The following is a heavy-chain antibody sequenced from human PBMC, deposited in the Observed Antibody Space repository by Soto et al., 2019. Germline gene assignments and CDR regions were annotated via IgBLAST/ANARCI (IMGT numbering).Heavy chain of an antibody. CDR2: INPTTGAT. Sequence: QAKLVQSGAEVKKPGASVKVSCQASGYTFTAQYLHWVRKAPGEGLEWMGWINPTTGATRYAQKSQGRVTMTRDTSMSTAYLDVRSLRPADTVVYYCAKGDSIWVSWLDPLGQVTLGTVSS. CDR1: GYTFTAQY. CDR3: AKGDSIWVSWLDP. D-gene: IGHD3-3*02. J-gene: IGHJ5*02. V-gene: IGHV1-2*02.